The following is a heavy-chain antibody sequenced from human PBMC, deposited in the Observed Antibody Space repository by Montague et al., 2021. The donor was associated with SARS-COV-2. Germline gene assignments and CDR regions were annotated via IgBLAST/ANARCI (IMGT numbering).Heavy chain of an antibody. CDR2: IYYTGNT. D-gene: IGHD3-10*01. V-gene: IGHV4-59*01. CDR3: ARDRGRYFDSGSYNGLDS. CDR1: GGSISPYY. Sequence: SETLSLTCTVSGGSISPYYWTWIRQSPGKGLEWIGYIYYTGNTKYKPSLKSRVTISVDTSKNQFSLNLKSVTAADTAVYYCARDRGRYFDSGSYNGLDSWGQGTLVTVSS. J-gene: IGHJ5*01.